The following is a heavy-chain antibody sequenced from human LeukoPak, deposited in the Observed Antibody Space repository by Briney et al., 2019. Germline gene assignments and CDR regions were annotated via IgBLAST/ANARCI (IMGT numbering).Heavy chain of an antibody. J-gene: IGHJ5*02. CDR1: GGSISTSDYY. V-gene: IGHV4-39*01. CDR3: ASDCSSTSCPGIDP. CDR2: IYYSGST. Sequence: PSETLSLTCAVSGGSISTSDYYWGWIRQPPGRGLEWIGSIYYSGSTYYNPSLESRVTISVDTSNNQFSLKLSSVTAADTAVYYCASDCSSTSCPGIDPWGQGTLVTVSS. D-gene: IGHD2-2*01.